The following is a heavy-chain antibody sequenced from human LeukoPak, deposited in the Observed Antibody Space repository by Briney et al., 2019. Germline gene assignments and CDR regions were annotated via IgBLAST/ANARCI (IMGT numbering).Heavy chain of an antibody. V-gene: IGHV4-34*01. CDR2: INHSGST. CDR1: GGSFSGYY. J-gene: IGHJ5*02. CDR3: ARDKGGWFDP. Sequence: SETLSLTCAVYGGSFSGYYWSWIRQPPGKGLEWIGEINHSGSTYYNPSLKSRVTISVDRSKNQFSLKLSSVTAADTAVYYCARDKGGWFDPWGQGTLVTVSS. D-gene: IGHD1-26*01.